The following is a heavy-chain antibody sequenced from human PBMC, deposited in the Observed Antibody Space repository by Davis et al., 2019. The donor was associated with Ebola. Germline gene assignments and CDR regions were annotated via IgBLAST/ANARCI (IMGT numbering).Heavy chain of an antibody. CDR1: GFTLSSYA. Sequence: GESLKISCAVSGFTLSSYAMNWVRQPPGKGLEWVASFNEDGSEKNYVESLKGRFTISRDNAKSSIYLQVNSLRDDDTAVYYCARGGSNPTHWGQGTLVTVSS. J-gene: IGHJ4*02. D-gene: IGHD1-14*01. CDR3: ARGGSNPTH. CDR2: FNEDGSEK. V-gene: IGHV3-7*03.